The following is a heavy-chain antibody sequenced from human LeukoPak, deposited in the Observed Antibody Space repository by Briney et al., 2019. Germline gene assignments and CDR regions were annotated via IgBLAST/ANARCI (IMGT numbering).Heavy chain of an antibody. J-gene: IGHJ5*02. V-gene: IGHV4-34*01. D-gene: IGHD4-17*01. CDR3: ARLGDYGAYLNWFDP. CDR2: INHNRST. CDR1: GGSFSGYY. Sequence: ASETLSLTCAVYGGSFSGYYWSWIRQPPGKGLEWIGKINHNRSTNYNPSLKSRVTMSVDTSKNQFSLKVNSVTAADTAVYCCARLGDYGAYLNWFDPWGQGTLATVSS.